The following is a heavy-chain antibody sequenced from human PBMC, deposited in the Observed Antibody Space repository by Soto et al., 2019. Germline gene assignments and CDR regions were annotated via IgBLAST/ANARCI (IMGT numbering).Heavy chain of an antibody. CDR3: ARGVLRFPFFDY. CDR2: ISSSGSTI. Sequence: PGGSLRLSCAASGFTFSSYEMNWVRQAPGKGLEWVSYISSSGSTIYYADSVKGRFTISRDNAKNSLYPQMNSLRAEDTAVYYCARGVLRFPFFDYWGQGTLVTVSS. J-gene: IGHJ4*02. V-gene: IGHV3-48*03. D-gene: IGHD5-12*01. CDR1: GFTFSSYE.